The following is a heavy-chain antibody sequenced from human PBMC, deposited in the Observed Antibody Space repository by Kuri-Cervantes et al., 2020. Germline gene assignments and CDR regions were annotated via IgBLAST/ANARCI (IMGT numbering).Heavy chain of an antibody. CDR1: GGSISSGGYY. D-gene: IGHD3-10*01. J-gene: IGHJ5*02. CDR3: ARGPPNTYYYGSGSYWRGWFDP. CDR2: IYYSGST. V-gene: IGHV4-31*01. Sequence: LRLSCTVSGGSISSGGYYWSWIRQHPGKGLEWIGYIYYSGSTYYNPSLKSLVTISVDTSKNQFPLKLSSVTAADTAVYYCARGPPNTYYYGSGSYWRGWFDPWGQGTLVTVSS.